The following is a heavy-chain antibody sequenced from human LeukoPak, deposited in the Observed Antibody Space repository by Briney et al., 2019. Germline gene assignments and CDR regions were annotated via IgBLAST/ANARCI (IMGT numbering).Heavy chain of an antibody. V-gene: IGHV1-24*01. J-gene: IGHJ4*02. D-gene: IGHD6-19*01. CDR2: FDPEDGET. CDR1: GYTLTELS. CDR3: AVADSSGWSYFDY. Sequence: ASVKVSCKVSGYTLTELSMHWVRQAPGKGLEWMGGFDPEDGETIYAQKFQGRVTMTEDTSTDTAYMELRSLRSDDTAVYYCAVADSSGWSYFDYWGQGTLITVSS.